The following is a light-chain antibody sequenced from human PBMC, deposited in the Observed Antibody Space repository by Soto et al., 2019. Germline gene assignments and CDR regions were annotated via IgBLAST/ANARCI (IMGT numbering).Light chain of an antibody. J-gene: IGKJ4*01. V-gene: IGKV3-20*01. Sequence: IVLTQSPGTLSLSPGERATLSCRAGQSVTSRYIAWYQQKPGQAPRLLVYGASTRATGIPVRFSGSGSGTDFTLNISRLEPDEFALDYGQQYGTSQLTFGGGTKVEI. CDR1: QSVTSRY. CDR3: QQYGTSQLT. CDR2: GAS.